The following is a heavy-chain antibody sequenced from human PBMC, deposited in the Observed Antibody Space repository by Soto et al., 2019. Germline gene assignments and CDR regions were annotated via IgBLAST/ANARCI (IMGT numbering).Heavy chain of an antibody. CDR1: GGPFNSYA. V-gene: IGHV1-69*01. D-gene: IGHD6-13*01. Sequence: QVQLVQSGAEVKKPESSVKVSCKASGGPFNSYAIAWVRQAPGQGLEWMGGIIPLFGTTNYAQKFQGRVTITADESTTTAFMELSSLRSEDTAVYYCARTAAGTISFDYWGQGTLVTVSS. CDR2: IIPLFGTT. J-gene: IGHJ4*02. CDR3: ARTAAGTISFDY.